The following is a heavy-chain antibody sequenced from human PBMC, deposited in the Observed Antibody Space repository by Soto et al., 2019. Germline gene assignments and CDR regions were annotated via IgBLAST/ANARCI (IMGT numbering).Heavy chain of an antibody. J-gene: IGHJ3*01. CDR1: GGSINSGDYS. V-gene: IGHV4-30-2*01. CDR2: MYQSGST. CDR3: ARAKSWDAYDV. Sequence: SETLSLTCTVSGGSINSGDYSWSWIRQPSGKGLEWIGYMYQSGSTFYNPSLKSRVTISIDRSENRFSLDLNSVTAADTAVYYCARAKSWDAYDVRGQGTLVTVSS. D-gene: IGHD3-10*01.